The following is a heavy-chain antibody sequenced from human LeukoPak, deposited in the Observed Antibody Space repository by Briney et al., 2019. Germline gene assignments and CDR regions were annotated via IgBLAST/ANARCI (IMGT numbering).Heavy chain of an antibody. CDR2: INPNSGGT. J-gene: IGHJ6*02. V-gene: IGHV1-2*02. CDR1: GYTFTGYN. CDR3: AREGERTGIDV. Sequence: PSVNLSCKSSGYTFTGYNIHWVRHAPGQGIEWMGWINPNSGGTNYAQKLQGRVTMTRDTSTSTVYMELRSVRSEDTAVYYCAREGERTGIDVWGQETTVTVSS. D-gene: IGHD1-1*01.